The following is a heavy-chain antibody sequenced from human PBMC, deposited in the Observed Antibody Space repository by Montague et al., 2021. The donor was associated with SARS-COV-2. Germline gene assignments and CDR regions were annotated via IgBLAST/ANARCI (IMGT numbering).Heavy chain of an antibody. CDR1: GGSISSYY. J-gene: IGHJ6*02. Sequence: SETLSLTCIVSGGSISSYYWSWIRQPPGKGLEWIGYIYYSGSTNYNPSLKSRVTISVDTSKNQFSLKLSSVTAADTAVYYCARGAGRGSGYGKYYYYYYGMDVWGRGTTVTVSS. V-gene: IGHV4-59*01. CDR3: ARGAGRGSGYGKYYYYYYGMDV. CDR2: IYYSGST. D-gene: IGHD5-12*01.